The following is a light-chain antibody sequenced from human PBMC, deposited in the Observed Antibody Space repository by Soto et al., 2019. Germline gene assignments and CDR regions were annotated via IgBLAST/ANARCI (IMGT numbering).Light chain of an antibody. CDR1: QNIFSY. V-gene: IGKV1-39*01. J-gene: IGKJ4*01. CDR3: QESYGSPLT. CDR2: AAS. Sequence: DIQMTQSPSSLSASVGDRVTITCRASQNIFSYLNWYQQKSQKAPKLLIYAASYLQSGVPSRFSGSGSGTDFTLTISSLRPEDSATYYCQESYGSPLTFGGGTKVEIK.